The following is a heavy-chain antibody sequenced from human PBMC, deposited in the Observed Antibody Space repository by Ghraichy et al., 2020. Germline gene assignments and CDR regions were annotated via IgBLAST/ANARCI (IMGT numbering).Heavy chain of an antibody. V-gene: IGHV4-34*01. CDR3: AAGQQHTFHY. CDR1: GASFTDSY. Sequence: SETLSLTCTVSGASFTDSYWSWIRQPPGKGLEWIGNINHRGSSGYNPSLKSRLTISVGTSGSQFSLTLSSVAAADTAVYFCAAGQQHTFHYWGQGTLVTVSS. D-gene: IGHD2/OR15-2a*01. J-gene: IGHJ4*02. CDR2: INHRGSS.